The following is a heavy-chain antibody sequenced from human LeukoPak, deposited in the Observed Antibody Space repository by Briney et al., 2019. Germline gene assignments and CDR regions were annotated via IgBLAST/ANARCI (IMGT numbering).Heavy chain of an antibody. CDR2: IDHTGIT. D-gene: IGHD3-22*01. J-gene: IGHJ3*02. CDR3: ARGPYSYDSSGAFDI. Sequence: SETLSLTCTVSDDSITIYYWTWLRQPPGKGLEWIGYIDHTGITNYNPSLNSRVTISRDTSKNHFTLELSSATAADTAVYFCARGPYSYDSSGAFDIWGQGTMVTVSS. CDR1: DDSITIYY. V-gene: IGHV4-59*01.